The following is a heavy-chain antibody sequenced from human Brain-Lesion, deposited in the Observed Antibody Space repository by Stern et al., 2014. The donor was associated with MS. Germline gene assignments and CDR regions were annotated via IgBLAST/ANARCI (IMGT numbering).Heavy chain of an antibody. D-gene: IGHD4-17*01. CDR3: ARGYGDAYYRGLDV. CDR2: LRRTPTHT. CDR1: GFSLSTYT. Sequence: VQLVQSGGGLVKRGGPLRLSCAASGFSLSTYTLRWARQAPGKGLAWASSLRRTPTHTYAVASVKAPFTTPTHNANHPLLPQIHGLGADDTAVYYCARGYGDAYYRGLDVWGQGTTVTVSS. V-gene: IGHV3-21*01. J-gene: IGHJ6*02.